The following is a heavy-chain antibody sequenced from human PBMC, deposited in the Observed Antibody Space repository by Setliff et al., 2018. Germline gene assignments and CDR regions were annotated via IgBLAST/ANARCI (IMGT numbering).Heavy chain of an antibody. CDR1: GFTFSNYW. Sequence: PGGSLRLSCAASGFTFSNYWMHWVRQAPGKGLVWVSRIYTDGTITSYADSVKGRFTISRDNAKNTLHLQMDSLRAEDTAVYYCARDTPPRYTGYSDGWAPLDFWGQGTLVTASS. CDR3: ARDTPPRYTGYSDGWAPLDF. CDR2: IYTDGTIT. D-gene: IGHD6-19*01. J-gene: IGHJ4*02. V-gene: IGHV3-74*01.